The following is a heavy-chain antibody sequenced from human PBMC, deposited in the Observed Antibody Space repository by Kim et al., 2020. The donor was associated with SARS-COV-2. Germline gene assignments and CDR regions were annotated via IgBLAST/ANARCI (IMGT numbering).Heavy chain of an antibody. J-gene: IGHJ4*02. CDR3: ARDYYGDYYFDY. CDR2: ISSSSRYI. Sequence: GGSLRLSCAASGFTFSSYSINWVRQAPGKGLEWVSSISSSSRYIYYADSVKGRFTISRDNAKNSLYLQMNSLRAEDTAVYYCARDYYGDYYFDYWGQGTLVTVSS. V-gene: IGHV3-21*01. D-gene: IGHD4-17*01. CDR1: GFTFSSYS.